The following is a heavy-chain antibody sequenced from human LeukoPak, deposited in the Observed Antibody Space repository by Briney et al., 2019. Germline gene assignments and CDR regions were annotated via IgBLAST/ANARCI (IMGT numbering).Heavy chain of an antibody. Sequence: GGSLRLSCAASGFTFSSYGMHWVRHAPGKGLEWVSGISGSGGSTYYADSVEGRFTISRDNSKSTVYLQMNSLRAEDTAIYYCAKTLSYSSGWVYWGQGTLVTVSS. CDR2: ISGSGGST. CDR3: AKTLSYSSGWVY. J-gene: IGHJ4*02. D-gene: IGHD6-19*01. CDR1: GFTFSSYG. V-gene: IGHV3-23*01.